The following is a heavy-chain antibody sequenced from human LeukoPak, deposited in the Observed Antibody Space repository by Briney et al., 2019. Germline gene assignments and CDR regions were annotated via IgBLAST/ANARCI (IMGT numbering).Heavy chain of an antibody. CDR1: TGSVSSHY. V-gene: IGHV4-59*02. CDR3: ARGSPRSARGVLFDY. D-gene: IGHD3-10*01. J-gene: IGHJ4*02. Sequence: SETLSLTYTVSTGSVSSHYWSWIRQPPGKGLEWIGYIYYSGTTNYNPSLKSRVTISVDTSKNQFSLKLSSVTAADTAVYYCARGSPRSARGVLFDYWGQGILVTVSS. CDR2: IYYSGTT.